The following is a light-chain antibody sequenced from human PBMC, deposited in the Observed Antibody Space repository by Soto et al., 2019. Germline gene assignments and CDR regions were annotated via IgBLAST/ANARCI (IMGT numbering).Light chain of an antibody. CDR1: QSVSSN. V-gene: IGKV3-15*01. CDR3: QQYYNWPRT. CDR2: FAS. J-gene: IGKJ1*01. Sequence: EILLTQSPATLSLSPGERATLSCRASQSVSSNLAWYQQKPGQSPRLLIYFASTRATGVPARFSGSGSGTEFTLIISSLQSEDFALYYCQQYYNWPRTFGQGTRVEIK.